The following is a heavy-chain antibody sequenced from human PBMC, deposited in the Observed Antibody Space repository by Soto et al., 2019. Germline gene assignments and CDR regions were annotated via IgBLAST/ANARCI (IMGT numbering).Heavy chain of an antibody. D-gene: IGHD2-2*01. CDR1: GYTLTELS. Sequence: GASVKVSCKVSGYTLTELSTHWVRQAPGKGLEWMGGFDPEDGETIYAQKFQGRVTMTEDTSTDTAYMELSSLRSEDTAVYYCAADFCSSTSCQGEYYYYGMDVWGQGTTVTVSS. J-gene: IGHJ6*02. V-gene: IGHV1-24*01. CDR3: AADFCSSTSCQGEYYYYGMDV. CDR2: FDPEDGET.